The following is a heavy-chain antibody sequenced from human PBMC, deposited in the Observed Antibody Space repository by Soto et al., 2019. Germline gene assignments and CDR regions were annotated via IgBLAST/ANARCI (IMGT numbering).Heavy chain of an antibody. CDR1: GDSVSSNSAA. D-gene: IGHD6-19*01. CDR3: ARVKASSGWYYDYYYGMDV. V-gene: IGHV6-1*01. Sequence: LSLTCVISGDSVSSNSAAWNWIRQSPSRGLEWLGRTYYRSKWYNDYAVSVKSRITINPDTSKNQFSLQLNSVTPEDTAVYYCARVKASSGWYYDYYYGMDVWGQGTTVTVSS. J-gene: IGHJ6*02. CDR2: TYYRSKWYN.